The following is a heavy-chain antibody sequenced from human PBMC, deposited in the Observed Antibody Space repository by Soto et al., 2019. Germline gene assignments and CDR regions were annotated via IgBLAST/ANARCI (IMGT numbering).Heavy chain of an antibody. Sequence: QVQLQESGPGLVKSSETLSLTCTVSGGSITGPYWSWIRQPPGKGLEWIGFIQYTGSTNYNPSLKSRAPTSLDTSKNQFSLRLISVTAADTAVYYCARGGDGHTTSFFDYWGQGTLVTVSS. CDR1: GGSITGPY. D-gene: IGHD3-16*02. V-gene: IGHV4-59*11. CDR2: IQYTGST. CDR3: ARGGDGHTTSFFDY. J-gene: IGHJ4*02.